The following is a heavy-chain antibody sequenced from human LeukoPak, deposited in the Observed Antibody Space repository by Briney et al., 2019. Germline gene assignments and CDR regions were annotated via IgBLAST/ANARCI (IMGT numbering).Heavy chain of an antibody. Sequence: SETLSLTCTVSGGSISSYYWSWIRQPPGKGLEWIGYIYYSGSTNYNPSLKSRVTISVDTSKNQFSLKLSSVTAADTAVYYCARAYYDSSGCHFDYWGQGTLVTVSS. CDR3: ARAYYDSSGCHFDY. CDR1: GGSISSYY. D-gene: IGHD3-22*01. CDR2: IYYSGST. V-gene: IGHV4-59*01. J-gene: IGHJ4*02.